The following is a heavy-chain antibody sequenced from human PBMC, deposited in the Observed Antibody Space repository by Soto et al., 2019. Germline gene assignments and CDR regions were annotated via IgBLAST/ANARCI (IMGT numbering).Heavy chain of an antibody. CDR3: ARQGVGFYCYYYMDV. J-gene: IGHJ6*03. D-gene: IGHD1-26*01. Sequence: PSETLSLTCTVSGGSISSYYWSWIRQPPGKGLEWIGYIYYSGSTNYNPSLKSRVTISVDTSKNQFSLKLSSVTAADTAVYYCARQGVGFYCYYYMDVWGKGTTVTVSS. CDR2: IYYSGST. V-gene: IGHV4-59*08. CDR1: GGSISSYY.